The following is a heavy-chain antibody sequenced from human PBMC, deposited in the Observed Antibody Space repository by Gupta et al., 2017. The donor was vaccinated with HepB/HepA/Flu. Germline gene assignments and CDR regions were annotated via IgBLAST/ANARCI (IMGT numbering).Heavy chain of an antibody. D-gene: IGHD3-22*01. Sequence: QLQLQESGPGLVKPSETLSLTCTVSGGSISSSRYYWGWLRLPPGKGLGGIGGIYYRGSTYYNPSLKSRVTIAVDTSKNQFSLKLSSVTAADTAVYYCAGTLRPYYYDSSGYGWGYYYYMDVWGKGTTVTVSS. CDR2: IYYRGST. CDR1: GGSISSSRYY. J-gene: IGHJ6*03. V-gene: IGHV4-39*01. CDR3: AGTLRPYYYDSSGYGWGYYYYMDV.